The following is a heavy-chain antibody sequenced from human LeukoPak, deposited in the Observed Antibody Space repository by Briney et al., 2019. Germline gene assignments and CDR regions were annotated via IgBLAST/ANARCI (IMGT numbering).Heavy chain of an antibody. J-gene: IGHJ4*02. V-gene: IGHV3-7*01. D-gene: IGHD2-8*01. Sequence: GGSLRLSCAASGFTFSSYWMSWVRQAPGKGLEWVANIKQDGSEKYYVDSVKGRFTISRDNAKRSLYLQMNSLRAEDTAVYYCARGFYCTNGVCPFDHWGQGTLVTVSS. CDR3: ARGFYCTNGVCPFDH. CDR1: GFTFSSYW. CDR2: IKQDGSEK.